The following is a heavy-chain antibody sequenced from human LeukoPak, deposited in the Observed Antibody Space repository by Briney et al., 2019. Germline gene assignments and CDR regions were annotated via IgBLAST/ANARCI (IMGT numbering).Heavy chain of an antibody. D-gene: IGHD2-15*01. CDR2: INPAGSET. CDR1: GFTFSDYY. V-gene: IGHV3-7*01. Sequence: GGSLRLSCAASGFTFSDYYMSWIRQAPGKGLEWVANINPAGSETYYVDPVKGRFSISRDNAKNLVYLQMNSLRAEDTAVYHCARFGYVAAVDVWGQGTPVTVSS. CDR3: ARFGYVAAVDV. J-gene: IGHJ4*02.